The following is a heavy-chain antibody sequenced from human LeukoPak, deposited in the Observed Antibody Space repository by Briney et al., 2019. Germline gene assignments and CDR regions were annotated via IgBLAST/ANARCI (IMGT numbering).Heavy chain of an antibody. V-gene: IGHV3-48*02. CDR3: ARASRSGYDY. Sequence: GGSLRLSCAASGFTFGSYGMNWVRQAPGKGLEWLSYISSSSSIYYADSVKGRFTISRDNAKNSLYLLMNSLRDEDTAVYYCARASRSGYDYWGQGTLVTVSS. J-gene: IGHJ4*02. CDR2: ISSSSSI. D-gene: IGHD3-22*01. CDR1: GFTFGSYG.